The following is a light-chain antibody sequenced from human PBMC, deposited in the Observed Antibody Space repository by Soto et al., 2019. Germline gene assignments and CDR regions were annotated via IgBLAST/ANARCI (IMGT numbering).Light chain of an antibody. V-gene: IGLV1-40*01. CDR3: QSYDSSLV. Sequence: QAVVTQPPSVSGAPGQRVTISCTGNSSNIGAGYDVHWYQQLPGTAPKLLLYGNINRPSGVPDRFSGSKSGTSASLAITGLRAEDEADYYCQSYDSSLVFGGGTKVTVL. CDR1: SSNIGAGYD. J-gene: IGLJ3*02. CDR2: GNI.